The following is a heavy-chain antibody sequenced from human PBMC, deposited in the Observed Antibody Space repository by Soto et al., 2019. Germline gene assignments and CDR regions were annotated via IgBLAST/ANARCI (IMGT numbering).Heavy chain of an antibody. Sequence: PSETLSLTCTVSGPSLSIGSYYCSWIRQPPGKGLEWIGYFYYTGTTEYNPSLESRVTISADTSKNQFSLNLTSVTAADTAVYYCARISYWVKDYWGQGALVTVSS. CDR2: FYYTGTT. CDR3: ARISYWVKDY. CDR1: GPSLSIGSYY. V-gene: IGHV4-61*01. D-gene: IGHD2-8*02. J-gene: IGHJ4*02.